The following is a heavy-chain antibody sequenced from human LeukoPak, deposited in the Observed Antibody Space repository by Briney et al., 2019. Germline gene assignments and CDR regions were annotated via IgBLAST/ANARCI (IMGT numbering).Heavy chain of an antibody. J-gene: IGHJ4*02. V-gene: IGHV3-21*04. CDR2: ISSSSSYI. CDR3: ARISGAGGSGSFDY. Sequence: PGGSLKLSCEASGFIFSNYWMSWVRQAPGKGLEWVSSISSSSSYIYYADSVKGRFTISRDNAKNSLYLQMNTLRAEDTGLYYCARISGAGGSGSFDYWGQGALVTVSS. D-gene: IGHD1-26*01. CDR1: GFIFSNYW.